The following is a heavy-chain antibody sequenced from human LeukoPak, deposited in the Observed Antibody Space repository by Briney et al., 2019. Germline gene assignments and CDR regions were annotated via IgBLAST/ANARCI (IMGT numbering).Heavy chain of an antibody. J-gene: IGHJ4*02. D-gene: IGHD2-21*01. CDR3: ARGRVIFDY. CDR1: GGSFSGYY. Sequence: SETLSLTCAVYGGSFSGYYWSWIRQPPGKGLEWIGEINHSGSTNYNPSLKSRVTISVDTSKNQFSLKLSSLTAADTAVYYCARGRVIFDYWGQGTLVTVSS. CDR2: INHSGST. V-gene: IGHV4-34*01.